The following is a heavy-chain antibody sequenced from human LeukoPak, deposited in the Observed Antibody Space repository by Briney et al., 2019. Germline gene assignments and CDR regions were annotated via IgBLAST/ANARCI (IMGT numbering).Heavy chain of an antibody. CDR3: ARGGLRSHFDY. V-gene: IGHV4-34*01. J-gene: IGHJ4*02. CDR2: INHSGST. Sequence: SETLSLTCAVYGGSFSGYYWSWIRQPPGKGLEWIGEINHSGSTNYNPPLKSRVTISVDTSKNQFSLKLSSVTAADTAVYYCARGGLRSHFDYWGQGTLVTVSS. CDR1: GGSFSGYY. D-gene: IGHD4-17*01.